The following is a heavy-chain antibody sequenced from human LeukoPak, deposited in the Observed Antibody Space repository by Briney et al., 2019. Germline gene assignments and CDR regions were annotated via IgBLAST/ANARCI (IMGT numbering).Heavy chain of an antibody. CDR3: ARGQDYYDSSGYYYALDF. CDR1: VFTFSSYT. CDR2: ISSSTTYI. J-gene: IGHJ4*02. Sequence: GGSLRLSCAASVFTFSSYTMNCVRDAPGKGLECVSSISSSTTYIYYAESVKGRFTLSRDTAKNSLYLQLNSLRAEDTAVYYCARGQDYYDSSGYYYALDFWGQGTLVTVSS. V-gene: IGHV3-21*01. D-gene: IGHD3-22*01.